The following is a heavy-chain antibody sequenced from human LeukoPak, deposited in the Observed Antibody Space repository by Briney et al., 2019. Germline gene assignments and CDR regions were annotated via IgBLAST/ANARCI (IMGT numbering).Heavy chain of an antibody. J-gene: IGHJ5*02. Sequence: GRSLRLSCAASGFTFSSYAMHWVRQARAKGLEWVAVISYDGSYKYHADSVKGRFTISRENSKNTLYLQMNSLRAEDTAVYYCARGISMVRGVIPSYNWFDPWGQGTLVTVSS. CDR3: ARGISMVRGVIPSYNWFDP. CDR1: GFTFSSYA. V-gene: IGHV3-30*04. D-gene: IGHD3-10*01. CDR2: ISYDGSYK.